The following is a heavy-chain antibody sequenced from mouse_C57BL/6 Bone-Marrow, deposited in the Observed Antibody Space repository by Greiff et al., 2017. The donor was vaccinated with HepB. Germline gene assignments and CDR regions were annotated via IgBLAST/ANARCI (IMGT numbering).Heavy chain of an antibody. CDR1: GYTFTEYT. V-gene: IGHV1-62-2*01. J-gene: IGHJ2*01. D-gene: IGHD1-1*01. CDR2: FYPGSGSI. CDR3: ARHEEVEFITTVVGYFDY. Sequence: VQRVESGAELVKPGASVKLSCKASGYTFTEYTIHWVKQRSGQGLEWIGWFYPGSGSIKYNEKFKDKATLTADKSSSTVYMELSRLTSEDSAVYFCARHEEVEFITTVVGYFDYWGQGTTLTVSS.